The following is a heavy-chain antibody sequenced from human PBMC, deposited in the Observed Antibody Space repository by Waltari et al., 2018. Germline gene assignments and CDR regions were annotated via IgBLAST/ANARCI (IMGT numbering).Heavy chain of an antibody. CDR3: AKDQWFGA. CDR1: GFTFRDYW. CDR2: INNDGRST. V-gene: IGHV3-74*01. J-gene: IGHJ5*02. Sequence: EVHLVESGGGLVQPGGSLRLPCSVSGFTFRDYWMHWGRQAPGKGLVWVSRINNDGRSTSYADSMKGRFTVSRDNAKNTLYLQMNSLTVDDTAVYYCAKDQWFGAWGQGTLVTVSS.